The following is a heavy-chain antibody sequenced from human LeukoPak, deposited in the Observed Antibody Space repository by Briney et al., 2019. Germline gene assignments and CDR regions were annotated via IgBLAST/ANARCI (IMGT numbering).Heavy chain of an antibody. CDR1: GFTFSDYY. D-gene: IGHD3-10*01. Sequence: GGSLRLSCAASGFTFSDYYMSWIRQAPGKGLEWVSYISSSDSTIYYADSVKGRFTISRDNAKNSLYLQMNSLRAEDTAVYYCARLLMVRGVISHMDVWGTGTTVTVSS. CDR3: ARLLMVRGVISHMDV. CDR2: ISSSDSTI. J-gene: IGHJ6*03. V-gene: IGHV3-11*04.